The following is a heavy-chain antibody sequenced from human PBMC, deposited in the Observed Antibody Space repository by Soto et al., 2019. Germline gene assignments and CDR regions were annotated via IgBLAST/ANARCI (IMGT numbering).Heavy chain of an antibody. V-gene: IGHV1-2*04. J-gene: IGHJ5*02. D-gene: IGHD1-26*01. Sequence: QVQLVQSGAEVKEPGASVKVSCKASGYTFTGYHIHWVRQAPGQGLEWMGWINTNSGDTNYAQKFQGWVTMTRDTSINTAYVQLSRLTSDDTAVYYCARRVGASNWFDPWGQGTLVTVSS. CDR1: GYTFTGYH. CDR3: ARRVGASNWFDP. CDR2: INTNSGDT.